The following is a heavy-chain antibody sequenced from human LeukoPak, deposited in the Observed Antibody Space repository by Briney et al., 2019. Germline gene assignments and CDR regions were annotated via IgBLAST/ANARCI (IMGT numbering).Heavy chain of an antibody. V-gene: IGHV3-23*01. CDR1: GFTFSSYA. CDR3: ARLDVDTAMGGYYMDV. D-gene: IGHD5-18*01. J-gene: IGHJ6*03. Sequence: GGSLRLSCAASGFTFSSYAMSWVRQAPGKGLEWVSAISGSGGSTYYADSVKGRFTISRDNSKNTLYLQMNSLRAEDTAVYYCARLDVDTAMGGYYMDVWGKGTTVTVSS. CDR2: ISGSGGST.